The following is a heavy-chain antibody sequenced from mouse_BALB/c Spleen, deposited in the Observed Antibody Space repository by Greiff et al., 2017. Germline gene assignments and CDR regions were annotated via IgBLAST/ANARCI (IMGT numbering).Heavy chain of an antibody. Sequence: EVQLVESGGGLVQPGGSRKLSCAASGFTFSSFGMHWVRQAPEKGLEWVAYISSGSSTIYYADTVKGRFTISRDNPKNTLFLQMTSLRSEDTAMYYCARGGYGNYSYSWGQGTTLTDSS. V-gene: IGHV5-17*02. J-gene: IGHJ2*01. CDR2: ISSGSSTI. D-gene: IGHD2-1*01. CDR1: GFTFSSFG. CDR3: ARGGYGNYSYS.